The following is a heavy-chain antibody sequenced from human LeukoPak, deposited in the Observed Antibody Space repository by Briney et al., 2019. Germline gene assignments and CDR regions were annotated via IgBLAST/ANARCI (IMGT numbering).Heavy chain of an antibody. J-gene: IGHJ5*02. CDR2: ISSSSSYI. V-gene: IGHV3-21*04. D-gene: IGHD2-21*02. CDR3: AKDRSYCGGDCYNPWFDP. Sequence: GGSLRLSCAASGFTFSSYSMNWVRQAPGKGLEWVSSISSSSSYIYYADSVKGRFTISRDNSKNTPYLQMNSLRAEDTAVYYCAKDRSYCGGDCYNPWFDPWGQGTLVTVSS. CDR1: GFTFSSYS.